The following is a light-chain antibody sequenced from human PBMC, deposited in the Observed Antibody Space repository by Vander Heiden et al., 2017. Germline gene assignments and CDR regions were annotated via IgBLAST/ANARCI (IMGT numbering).Light chain of an antibody. V-gene: IGKV1-5*01. CDR2: DAS. Sequence: DIQMTQSPSRLSASVGDRVIITCRASQSMSSWLAWYQQKPGKAPKLLIYDASSLESEVPSRFSGSGSGTEFTHTISSLQPDDFATYYCQQYNSFSPTFGGGTRVELK. J-gene: IGKJ4*01. CDR1: QSMSSW. CDR3: QQYNSFSPT.